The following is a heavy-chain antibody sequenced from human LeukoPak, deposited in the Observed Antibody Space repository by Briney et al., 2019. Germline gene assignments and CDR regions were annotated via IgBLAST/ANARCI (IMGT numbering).Heavy chain of an antibody. CDR3: ARGREDGYNLYYFDY. V-gene: IGHV4-39*07. J-gene: IGHJ4*02. D-gene: IGHD5-24*01. CDR1: GGSISSSSYY. Sequence: SETLSLTCTVSGGSISSSSYYWGWIRQPPGKGLEWIGSIYYSGSTYYNPSLKSRVTISVDTSKNQFSLKLSSVTAADTAVYYCARGREDGYNLYYFDYWGQGTLVTVSS. CDR2: IYYSGST.